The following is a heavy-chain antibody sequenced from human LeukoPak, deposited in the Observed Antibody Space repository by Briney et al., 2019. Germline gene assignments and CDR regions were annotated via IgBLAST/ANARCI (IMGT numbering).Heavy chain of an antibody. CDR1: GYAFTSYG. Sequence: SVKVSCKASGYAFTSYGITWVRQAPGQGLEWMGGIIPIFGTANYAQKFQGRVTITADESTSTAYMELSSLRSEDTAVYYCLGRYCSSTSCFVDYWGQGTLVTVSS. CDR2: IIPIFGTA. J-gene: IGHJ4*02. CDR3: LGRYCSSTSCFVDY. D-gene: IGHD2-2*01. V-gene: IGHV1-69*13.